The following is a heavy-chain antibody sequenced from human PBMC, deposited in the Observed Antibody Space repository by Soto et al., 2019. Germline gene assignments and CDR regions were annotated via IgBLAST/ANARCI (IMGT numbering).Heavy chain of an antibody. CDR3: ARAHYGDYGYGMDV. CDR2: IQHGGST. CDR1: GGSFSGYY. V-gene: IGHV4-34*01. J-gene: IGHJ6*02. D-gene: IGHD4-17*01. Sequence: SETLSLTCAVYGGSFSGYYWSWIRQPPGKGLEWIGYIQHGGSTYYNPSLKSRVTISVDRSKNQFSLKLTSVTAADTAVYYCARAHYGDYGYGMDVWGQGTTVTVSS.